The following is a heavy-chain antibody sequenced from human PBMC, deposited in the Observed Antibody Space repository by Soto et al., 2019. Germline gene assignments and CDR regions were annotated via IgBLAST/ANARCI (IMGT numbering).Heavy chain of an antibody. Sequence: GVSVKVSCTASGGTFSSYAISWVRQAPGQGLEWMGGIIPIFGTANYAQKFQGRVTITADESTSTAYMELSSLRSEDTAVYYCARDYTNDAFDIWCQGNMVTVSS. V-gene: IGHV1-69*13. CDR1: GGTFSSYA. D-gene: IGHD4-4*01. CDR2: IIPIFGTA. J-gene: IGHJ3*02. CDR3: ARDYTNDAFDI.